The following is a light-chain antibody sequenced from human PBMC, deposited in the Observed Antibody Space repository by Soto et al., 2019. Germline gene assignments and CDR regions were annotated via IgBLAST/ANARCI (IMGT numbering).Light chain of an antibody. CDR2: TVS. Sequence: DIQMTQSPSTLSASVGDKVTISCRASQSIHTWLAWYQQKPGKAPKLLLYTVSDLQSGVPSRLSGSGSGTEFTLTITSLQPDDFATYYCQHGAFGQGTRVEMK. CDR1: QSIHTW. V-gene: IGKV1-5*03. CDR3: QHGA. J-gene: IGKJ1*01.